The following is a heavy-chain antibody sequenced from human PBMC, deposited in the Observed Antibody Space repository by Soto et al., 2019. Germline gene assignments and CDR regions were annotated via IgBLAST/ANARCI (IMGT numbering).Heavy chain of an antibody. J-gene: IGHJ4*02. CDR1: GFTFSSYW. V-gene: IGHV3-74*01. CDR3: ASNYYGSGSHDY. Sequence: GGSLRLSCAASGFTFSSYWMHWVRQAPGKGLVWVSRINSDGSSTSYADSVKGRFTISRDNAKNTLYLQMNSLRAEDTAVYYCASNYYGSGSHDYWGQGTLVTVSS. CDR2: INSDGSST. D-gene: IGHD3-10*01.